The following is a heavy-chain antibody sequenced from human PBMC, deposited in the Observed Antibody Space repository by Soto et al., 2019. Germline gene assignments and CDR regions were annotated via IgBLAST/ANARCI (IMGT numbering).Heavy chain of an antibody. V-gene: IGHV3-30-3*01. J-gene: IGHJ6*02. Sequence: VQLVESGGGLVQPGGSLRLSCAASGFTFSSYAMHWVRQAPGKGLEWVAVISYDGSNKYYADSVKGRFTISRDNSKNTLYLQMNSLRAEDTAVYYCAKELVYSSSSGYYYGMDVWGQGTTVTVSS. CDR3: AKELVYSSSSGYYYGMDV. CDR1: GFTFSSYA. D-gene: IGHD6-6*01. CDR2: ISYDGSNK.